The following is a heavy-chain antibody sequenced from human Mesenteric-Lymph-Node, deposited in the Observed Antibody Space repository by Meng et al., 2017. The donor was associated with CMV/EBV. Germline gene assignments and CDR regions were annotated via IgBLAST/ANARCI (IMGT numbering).Heavy chain of an antibody. Sequence: ASVKVSCKASGYTFTGYYMHWVRQAPGQGLEWMGWINPNSGGTNYAQKFQGRVTMTRDTSISTSYMELSRLKSDDTAVYYCARVTVMLPYAKDFDYWGQGTLVTVSS. V-gene: IGHV1-2*02. CDR1: GYTFTGYY. CDR2: INPNSGGT. J-gene: IGHJ4*02. CDR3: ARVTVMLPYAKDFDY. D-gene: IGHD2-8*01.